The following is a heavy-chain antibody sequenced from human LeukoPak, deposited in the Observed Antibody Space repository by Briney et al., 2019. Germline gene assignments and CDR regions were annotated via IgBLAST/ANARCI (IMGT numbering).Heavy chain of an antibody. J-gene: IGHJ6*02. CDR3: ARSSPLSGSYLEYYYYYGMDV. CDR1: GGTFSSYA. V-gene: IGHV1-69*13. Sequence: PVASVKVSCKASGGTFSSYAISWVRQAPGQGLEWMGGIIPIFGTASYAQKFQGRVTITADESTSTAYMELSSLRSEDTAVYYCARSSPLSGSYLEYYYYYGMDVWGQGTTVTVSS. D-gene: IGHD1-26*01. CDR2: IIPIFGTA.